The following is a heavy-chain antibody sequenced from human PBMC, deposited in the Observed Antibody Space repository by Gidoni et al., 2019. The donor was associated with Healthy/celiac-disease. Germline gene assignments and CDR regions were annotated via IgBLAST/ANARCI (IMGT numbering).Heavy chain of an antibody. CDR1: GFTFSSYA. Sequence: ELQLVASGGGLVQPGASLRLSCAASGFTFSSYAMSWVRQAPGKGLEWVSAISGSGGSTYYEDSVKGRFTISRDNSKNTLYLQMNSLRAEETAVYYCAKTPGVEMATTVDYWGQGTLVTVSS. V-gene: IGHV3-23*04. CDR3: AKTPGVEMATTVDY. CDR2: ISGSGGST. D-gene: IGHD5-12*01. J-gene: IGHJ4*02.